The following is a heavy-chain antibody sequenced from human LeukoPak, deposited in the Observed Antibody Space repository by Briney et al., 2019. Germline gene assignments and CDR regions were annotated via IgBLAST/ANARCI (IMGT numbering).Heavy chain of an antibody. D-gene: IGHD1-26*01. J-gene: IGHJ3*02. CDR1: GFTFDDYA. CDR3: AKGLGGTYKKDAFDI. CDR2: ISWNSGSI. Sequence: GRSLRLSCAASGFTFDDYAMHWVRQAPGKGLEWVSGISWNSGSIGYADSVKGRFTISGDNAKNFLYLQMNSLRAEDTALYYCAKGLGGTYKKDAFDIWGQGTMVTVSS. V-gene: IGHV3-9*01.